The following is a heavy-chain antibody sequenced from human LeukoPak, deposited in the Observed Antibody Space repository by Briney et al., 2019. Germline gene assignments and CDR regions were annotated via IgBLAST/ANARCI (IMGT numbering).Heavy chain of an antibody. V-gene: IGHV3-30*02. J-gene: IGHJ4*02. Sequence: GGSLRLSCAASGFTFSSYGMHWVRQAPGKGLEWVAFIWYDGSKQYYADSAKGRFTISRDNSKNTLYLQMNSLRAEDTAVYYCAKDLALYYYDSSGPDYWGQGTLVTVSS. CDR3: AKDLALYYYDSSGPDY. D-gene: IGHD3-22*01. CDR2: IWYDGSKQ. CDR1: GFTFSSYG.